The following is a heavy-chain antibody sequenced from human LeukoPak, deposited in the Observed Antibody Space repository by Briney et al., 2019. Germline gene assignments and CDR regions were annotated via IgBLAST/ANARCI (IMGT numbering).Heavy chain of an antibody. CDR2: IYYSGST. CDR3: ARTVGYCSGGSCADAFDL. D-gene: IGHD2-15*01. J-gene: IGHJ3*01. V-gene: IGHV4-59*01. CDR1: GGSISSYY. Sequence: SETLSLTCTVSGGSISSYYWSWIRQPPGKGLEWIGYIYYSGSTNYNPSLKSRVTISVDTSKNQFSLKLSSVTAADTAVYYCARTVGYCSGGSCADAFDLWGQGTMVTVSS.